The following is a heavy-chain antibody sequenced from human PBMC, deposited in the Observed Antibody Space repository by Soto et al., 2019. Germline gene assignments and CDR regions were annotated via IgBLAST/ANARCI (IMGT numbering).Heavy chain of an antibody. CDR3: ARRGRGRPDY. Sequence: QVQLQQWGAGLLKPSETLSLTYAVYGESFSDYYWSWIRQPPGKGLEWVGEITRSGSTNYNPSLKSRVTMSMDTSKNQFSLKLTSVSAVDTAVYYCARRGRGRPDYWGQGTLVTVSS. J-gene: IGHJ4*02. CDR2: ITRSGST. D-gene: IGHD2-15*01. CDR1: GESFSDYY. V-gene: IGHV4-34*01.